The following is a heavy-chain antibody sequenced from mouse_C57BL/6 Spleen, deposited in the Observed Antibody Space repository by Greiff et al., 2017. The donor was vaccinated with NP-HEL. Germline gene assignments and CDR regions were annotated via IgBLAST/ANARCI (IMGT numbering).Heavy chain of an antibody. CDR2: IYPGDGDT. Sequence: QVQLQQPGPELVKPGASVKISCKASGYAFSSSWMNWVKQRPGKGLEWIGRIYPGDGDTNYNGKFKGKATLTADKSSSTAYMQLSSLTSEDSAVYFCAREEAAQDAWFAYWGQGTLVTVSA. J-gene: IGHJ3*01. CDR3: AREEAAQDAWFAY. V-gene: IGHV1-82*01. CDR1: GYAFSSSW. D-gene: IGHD3-2*02.